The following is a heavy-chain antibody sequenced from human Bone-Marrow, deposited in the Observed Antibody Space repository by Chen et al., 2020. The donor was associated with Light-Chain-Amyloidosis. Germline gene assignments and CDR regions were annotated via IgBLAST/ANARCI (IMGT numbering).Heavy chain of an antibody. D-gene: IGHD3-3*01. CDR1: GGYIRSAS. CDR3: ARGSRITIFGVSYPFDAFDI. CDR2: IYYSGST. Sequence: QVQLQESGTGLVKPSETMIITSTGTGGYIRSASWRWNRQPPGKGLEWIGYIYYSGSTNYTPSLKSRVTISVDTSKNQFSLKLSSVTAADMAVYYCARGSRITIFGVSYPFDAFDIWGQGTMVTVSS. V-gene: IGHV4-59*01. J-gene: IGHJ3*02.